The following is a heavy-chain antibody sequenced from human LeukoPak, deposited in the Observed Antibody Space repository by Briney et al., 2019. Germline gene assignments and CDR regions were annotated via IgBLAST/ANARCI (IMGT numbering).Heavy chain of an antibody. D-gene: IGHD2-2*01. CDR3: ARHARYCSSTSCRRRVGWFDP. CDR2: IYYSGST. CDR1: GGSISSSSYY. V-gene: IGHV4-39*01. Sequence: SETLSLTCTVSGGSISSSSYYWGWIRQPPGKGLEWIGSIYYSGSTYYSPSLKSRVTISVDTSKNQFSLKLSSVTAADTAVYYCARHARYCSSTSCRRRVGWFDPWGQGTLVTVSS. J-gene: IGHJ5*02.